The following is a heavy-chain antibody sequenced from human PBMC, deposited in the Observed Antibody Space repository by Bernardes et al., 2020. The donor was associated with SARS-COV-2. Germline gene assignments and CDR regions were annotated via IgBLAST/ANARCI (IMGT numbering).Heavy chain of an antibody. CDR2: ISGSGGST. V-gene: IGHV3-23*01. CDR3: AKSWYYDSSGYYNY. J-gene: IGHJ4*02. D-gene: IGHD3-22*01. CDR1: GFTFSSYA. Sequence: GSLRLSCAASGFTFSSYAMSWVRQAPGKGLEWVSAISGSGGSTYYADSVKGRFTISRDNSKNTLYLQMNSLRAEDTAVYYCAKSWYYDSSGYYNYWGQGTLVTVSS.